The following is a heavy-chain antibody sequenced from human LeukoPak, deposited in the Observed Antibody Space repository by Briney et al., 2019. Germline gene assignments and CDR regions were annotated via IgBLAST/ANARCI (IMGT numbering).Heavy chain of an antibody. J-gene: IGHJ4*02. Sequence: GGSLRLSCAASGFTFSSYAMSWVRQAPGKGLEGVSAISGSGGSTYYADSVKGRFTISRDNSKNTLYLQMNSLRAEDTAVYYCAKDKRITIFGGYDYWGQGTLVTVSS. CDR1: GFTFSSYA. CDR3: AKDKRITIFGGYDY. CDR2: ISGSGGST. V-gene: IGHV3-23*01. D-gene: IGHD3-3*01.